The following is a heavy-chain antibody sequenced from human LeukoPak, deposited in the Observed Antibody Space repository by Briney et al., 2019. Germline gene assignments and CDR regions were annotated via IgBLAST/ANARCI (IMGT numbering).Heavy chain of an antibody. D-gene: IGHD3-9*01. CDR2: VSSDGSAT. Sequence: GGSLRLSCVASGFTFSSYWMHWVRQAPGKGLVWVSRVSSDGSATSHADSVKGRFTISRDNAKNTLYLQMNSLRGEDTSLYYCTREGQSLDLWGQGTLVTVSS. V-gene: IGHV3-74*01. CDR3: TREGQSLDL. CDR1: GFTFSSYW. J-gene: IGHJ1*01.